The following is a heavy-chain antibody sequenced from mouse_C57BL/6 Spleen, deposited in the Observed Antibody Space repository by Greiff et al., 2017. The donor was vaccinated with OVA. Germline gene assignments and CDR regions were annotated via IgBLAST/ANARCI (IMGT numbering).Heavy chain of an antibody. CDR3: ASGSTMVTPAWFAY. J-gene: IGHJ3*01. CDR2: INPNYGTT. Sequence: VQLQQSGPELVKPGASVKISCKASGYSFTDYNMNWVKQSNGQSLEWIGVINPNYGTTSYNQKFKGKATLTVDQSSSTAYMQLNRLTSEDSAVYYCASGSTMVTPAWFAYWGQGTLVTVSA. D-gene: IGHD2-2*01. V-gene: IGHV1-39*01. CDR1: GYSFTDYN.